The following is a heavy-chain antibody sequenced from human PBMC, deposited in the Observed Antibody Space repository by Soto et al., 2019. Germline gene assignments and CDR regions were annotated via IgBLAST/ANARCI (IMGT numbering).Heavy chain of an antibody. D-gene: IGHD3-22*01. CDR3: ASHPRDSSGYWYYFDY. CDR1: GFTFSSYS. Sequence: AGGSLRLSCAASGFTFSSYSMNWVRQAPGKGLEWVSSISSSSSYMDYADSVKGRFTISRDNAKNSLYLQMNSLRAEDTAVYYCASHPRDSSGYWYYFDYWGQGTLVTVSS. V-gene: IGHV3-21*01. CDR2: ISSSSSYM. J-gene: IGHJ4*02.